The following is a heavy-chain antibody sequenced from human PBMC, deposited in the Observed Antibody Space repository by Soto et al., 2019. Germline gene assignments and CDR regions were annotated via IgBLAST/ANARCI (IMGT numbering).Heavy chain of an antibody. J-gene: IGHJ5*02. CDR2: LDYSGDT. D-gene: IGHD3-10*01. CDR3: ARSTPLYASGSSKFDP. V-gene: IGHV4-39*01. Sequence: SETLSLTCTVSGGSITSSDYYWGWIRRPPGKGLEWIGTLDYSGDTNYNSSLKSRVTISADTSRNQFSLTLTSVNAADTAVYYCARSTPLYASGSSKFDPWGQGALVTVYS. CDR1: GGSITSSDYY.